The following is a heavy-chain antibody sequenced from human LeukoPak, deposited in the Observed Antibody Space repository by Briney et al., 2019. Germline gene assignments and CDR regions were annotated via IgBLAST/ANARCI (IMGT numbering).Heavy chain of an antibody. CDR1: GFTFDDYA. CDR3: ARVFEDVPQFDY. D-gene: IGHD3-3*01. J-gene: IGHJ4*02. Sequence: GGSLRLSCAASGFTFDDYAMHWVRQAPGKGLEWVSGISWNSGSIGYADSVKGRFTISRDNAKNSLYLQMNSLRAEDTAVYYCARVFEDVPQFDYWGQGTLVTVSS. V-gene: IGHV3-9*01. CDR2: ISWNSGSI.